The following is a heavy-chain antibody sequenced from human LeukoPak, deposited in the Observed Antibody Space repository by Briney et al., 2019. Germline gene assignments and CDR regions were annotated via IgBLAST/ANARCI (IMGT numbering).Heavy chain of an antibody. V-gene: IGHV5-51*01. CDR2: IYPGDSDT. D-gene: IGHD6-13*01. Sequence: GESLKIPRNGSGYRFTNYWIGLVPQIPGKGLEGVGIIYPGDSDTRYSPSFRGQVTISADKSISTAYLQWSSLKASDTAMYYCARHSSSWLAEYFQHWGQGTLVTVSS. J-gene: IGHJ1*01. CDR1: GYRFTNYW. CDR3: ARHSSSWLAEYFQH.